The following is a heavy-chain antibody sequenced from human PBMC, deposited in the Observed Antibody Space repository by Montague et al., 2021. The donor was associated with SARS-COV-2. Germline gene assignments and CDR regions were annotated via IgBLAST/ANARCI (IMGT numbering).Heavy chain of an antibody. Sequence: TLSLTCTVSGGSISTSPYFWGWIRQPPGKGLEWIGSIYYSGSTYYNPSLKSRVAISIDTSENQFSLKLSSVTAADTAVYYCAKGNRIAVAGTDFDYWGQGTLVTVSS. CDR1: GGSISTSPYF. D-gene: IGHD6-19*01. J-gene: IGHJ4*02. V-gene: IGHV4-39*07. CDR3: AKGNRIAVAGTDFDY. CDR2: IYYSGST.